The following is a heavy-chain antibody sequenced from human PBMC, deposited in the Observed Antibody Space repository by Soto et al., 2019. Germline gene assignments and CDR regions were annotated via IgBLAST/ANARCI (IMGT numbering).Heavy chain of an antibody. CDR1: GFNFANYG. J-gene: IGHJ6*02. CDR2: IRHDGSHK. V-gene: IGHV3-33*01. Sequence: GGSLRLSCEASGFNFANYGMHWVRQAPGKGLEWVAVIRHDGSHKYYADSVKGRFIISRDNSKNTLDLQMSGLRAEDTAMYFCARDGYSILYYYYGMDVWGQGTTVTVSS. D-gene: IGHD3-22*01. CDR3: ARDGYSILYYYYGMDV.